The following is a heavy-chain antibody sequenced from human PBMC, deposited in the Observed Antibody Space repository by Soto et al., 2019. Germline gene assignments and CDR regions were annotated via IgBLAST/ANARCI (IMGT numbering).Heavy chain of an antibody. Sequence: QITLKESGPTLVKPTQTLTLTCTFSGFSLSTSGAGVGWIRQPPGKALEWLALLYWDDDKRYSPSLKRRLTITKDTSKNQGVLTMSNMDPVDTATYYCVSGSFPNWFDPWGQGILVTVSS. CDR3: VSGSFPNWFDP. CDR2: LYWDDDK. J-gene: IGHJ5*02. V-gene: IGHV2-5*02. D-gene: IGHD3-10*01. CDR1: GFSLSTSGAG.